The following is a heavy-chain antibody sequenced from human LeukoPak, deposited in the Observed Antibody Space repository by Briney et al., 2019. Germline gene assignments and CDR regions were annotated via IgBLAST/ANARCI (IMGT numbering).Heavy chain of an antibody. Sequence: ASVKVSCKASGYTFTGYYMHWVRQAPGQGLEWMGWINPNSGGTNYAQKFQGRVTMTRDTSISTAYMELSRLRSDDTAVYYCAREVRGVDPALDYWGQGTLVTVSS. CDR1: GYTFTGYY. V-gene: IGHV1-2*02. J-gene: IGHJ4*02. CDR3: AREVRGVDPALDY. CDR2: INPNSGGT. D-gene: IGHD3-10*01.